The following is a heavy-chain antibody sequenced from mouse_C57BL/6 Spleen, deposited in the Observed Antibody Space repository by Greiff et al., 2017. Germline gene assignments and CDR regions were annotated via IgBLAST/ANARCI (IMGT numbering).Heavy chain of an antibody. J-gene: IGHJ3*01. CDR3: ARVYYGRSGGFAY. Sequence: VMLVESGPELVRPGVSVKISCKGSGYTFTDYAMHWVKQSHAKSLEWIGVISTYYGAASYNQKFKDKATMTVDKSSSTAYMELARLTSEDSAVYYCARVYYGRSGGFAYWGQGTLVTVSA. CDR2: ISTYYGAA. V-gene: IGHV1-67*01. CDR1: GYTFTDYA. D-gene: IGHD1-1*01.